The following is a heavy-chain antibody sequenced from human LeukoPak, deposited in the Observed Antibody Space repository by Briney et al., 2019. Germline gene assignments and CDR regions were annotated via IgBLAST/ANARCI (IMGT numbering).Heavy chain of an antibody. Sequence: GGSLILSCAPSGFTLSSYSMNWVRQAPGKGLEWVSSISSTGSYIFYADSVKGRFTISRDNPKTSLYLQMNSLRAEDTAVYYCAREMDDILTGYGLDYWGQGTLVTVSS. CDR3: AREMDDILTGYGLDY. D-gene: IGHD3-9*01. CDR1: GFTLSSYS. CDR2: ISSTGSYI. J-gene: IGHJ4*02. V-gene: IGHV3-21*01.